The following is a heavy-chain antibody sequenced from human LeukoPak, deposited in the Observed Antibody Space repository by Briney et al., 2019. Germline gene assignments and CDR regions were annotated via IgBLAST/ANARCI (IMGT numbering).Heavy chain of an antibody. CDR3: ARDEISITMVRGVIRYYYYKDV. CDR1: GFTFSSYW. Sequence: GGSLRLSCAASGFTFSSYWMHWVRQAPGKGLVWVSRINSDGSSTSYADSVKGRFTISRDNAKNTLYLQMNSLRAEDTAVYYCARDEISITMVRGVIRYYYYKDVWGKGTTVTISS. CDR2: INSDGSST. V-gene: IGHV3-74*01. D-gene: IGHD3-10*01. J-gene: IGHJ6*03.